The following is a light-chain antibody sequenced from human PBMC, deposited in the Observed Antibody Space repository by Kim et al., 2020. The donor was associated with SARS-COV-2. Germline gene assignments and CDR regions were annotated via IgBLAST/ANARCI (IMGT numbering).Light chain of an antibody. CDR1: SSDVGNYNY. CDR2: DVT. Sequence: GQSITISCTGTSSDVGNYNYVSWYQHHPGEAPKVMIYDVTKRPSGVSNRFFGSKSGNTASLTISGLQTEDEADYYCCSYASSGTLLFGGGTQLTVL. V-gene: IGLV2-14*03. CDR3: CSYASSGTLL. J-gene: IGLJ2*01.